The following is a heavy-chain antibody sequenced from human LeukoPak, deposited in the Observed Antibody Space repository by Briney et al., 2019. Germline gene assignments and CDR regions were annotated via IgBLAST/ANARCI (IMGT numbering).Heavy chain of an antibody. CDR2: IYYTGST. J-gene: IGHJ2*01. Sequence: SGTLSLTCAVSGGSISSGNSYWNWIRRPPGKGLEWIGYIYYTGSTNYNPSLKSRVTISVATSKNQFSLKLSSVTAADTAVYYCARAPPYSTVSWYFDLWGRGTLVTVSS. CDR3: ARAPPYSTVSWYFDL. D-gene: IGHD4-17*01. V-gene: IGHV4-61*01. CDR1: GGSISSGNSY.